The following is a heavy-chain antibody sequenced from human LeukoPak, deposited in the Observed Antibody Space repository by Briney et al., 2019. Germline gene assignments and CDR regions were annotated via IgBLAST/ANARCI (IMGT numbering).Heavy chain of an antibody. V-gene: IGHV4-4*07. J-gene: IGHJ6*03. CDR1: GGSTSGYY. CDR2: VHSGDNS. CDR3: ARGGAHSPSHDYFYHFMDV. Sequence: SETLSLTCTVSGGSTSGYYWSWIRQPAGKGLEWIGRVHSGDNSDSIPSLKSRLAMSLDTSTNRFSLKLTSETAADTAVYYCARGGAHSPSHDYFYHFMDVWGKGTTVTVSS. D-gene: IGHD6-13*01.